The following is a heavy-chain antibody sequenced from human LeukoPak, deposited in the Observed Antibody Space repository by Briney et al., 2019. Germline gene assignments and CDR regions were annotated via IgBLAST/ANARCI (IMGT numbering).Heavy chain of an antibody. D-gene: IGHD6-6*01. CDR1: GFTVSSNY. V-gene: IGHV3-53*01. CDR3: ARVVAYSSSPRVDYYMDV. CDR2: IYIGGST. J-gene: IGHJ6*03. Sequence: GGSLRLSCAASGFTVSSNYMSWVRQAPGKGLEWVSVIYIGGSTYYADSVKSGFTISRDNSKNTLYLQMNSLRAEDTAVYYCARVVAYSSSPRVDYYMDVWGKETTVTVSS.